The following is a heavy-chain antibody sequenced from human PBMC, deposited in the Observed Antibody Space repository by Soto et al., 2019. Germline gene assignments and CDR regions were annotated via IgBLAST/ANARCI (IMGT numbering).Heavy chain of an antibody. CDR1: GFSLSTSGVG. CDR2: IYWDDDK. D-gene: IGHD2-2*01. CDR3: AHRPPEHCSSTSCYPPWFDP. V-gene: IGHV2-5*02. J-gene: IGHJ5*02. Sequence: QITLKESGPTLVKPTQTLTLTCTFSGFSLSTSGVGVGWIRQPPGKALEWLALIYWDDDKRYSPSLKSRLTITKDTSKNQVVLTMTNMDPVDTDTYYCAHRPPEHCSSTSCYPPWFDPWGQGTLVTVSS.